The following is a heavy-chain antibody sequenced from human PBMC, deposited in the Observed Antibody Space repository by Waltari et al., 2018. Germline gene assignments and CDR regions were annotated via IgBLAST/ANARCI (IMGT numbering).Heavy chain of an antibody. V-gene: IGHV5-51*01. CDR2: IYPGYSDT. J-gene: IGHJ2*01. CDR1: GYSFTSYW. CDR3: ARVPFTYDSSVSPFDL. D-gene: IGHD3-22*01. Sequence: EVQLVQSGAEVKKPGESLKISSKGSGYSFTSYWIGWVRQMPGKGLEWMGIIYPGYSDTIYSPSFQGQVTISADKSISTAYLQWSSLKASDTAMYYCARVPFTYDSSVSPFDLWGRGTLVTVSS.